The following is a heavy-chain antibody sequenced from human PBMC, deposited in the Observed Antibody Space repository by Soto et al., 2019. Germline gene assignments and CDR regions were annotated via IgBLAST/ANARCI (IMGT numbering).Heavy chain of an antibody. CDR1: GGSFNGYY. CDR3: ARAPDKYYFDS. J-gene: IGHJ4*02. Sequence: SETLSLTCAVYGGSFNGYYLSWIRQPPGKGPEWIGDINHSGSTNYNPSIKSRVSMSVDTSKNQFSLKLRSVTAADMAVFYCARAPDKYYFDSWGQGTLVTVSS. V-gene: IGHV4-34*01. CDR2: INHSGST.